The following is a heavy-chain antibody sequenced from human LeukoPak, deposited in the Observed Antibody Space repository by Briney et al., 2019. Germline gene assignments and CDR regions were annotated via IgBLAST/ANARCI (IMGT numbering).Heavy chain of an antibody. Sequence: ASVKVSCKASGGTFSSYAISWVRQAPGQGLEWMGWMNPNSGNTGYAQKFQGRVTITRNTSISTAYMELSSLRSEDTAVYYCARGLPGSGSYFFYYYYYMDVWGKGTTVTVSS. D-gene: IGHD3-10*02. CDR1: GGTFSSYA. CDR2: MNPNSGNT. CDR3: ARGLPGSGSYFFYYYYYMDV. J-gene: IGHJ6*03. V-gene: IGHV1-8*03.